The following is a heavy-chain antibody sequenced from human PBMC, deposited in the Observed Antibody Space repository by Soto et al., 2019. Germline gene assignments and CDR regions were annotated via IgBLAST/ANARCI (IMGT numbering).Heavy chain of an antibody. CDR2: ISWDGGST. J-gene: IGHJ6*01. V-gene: IGHV3-43*01. D-gene: IGHD1-1*01. CDR3: AKGLLDSPSPIKHKTNYYYYYGMDV. Sequence: EVQLVESGGVVVQPGGSLRLSCAASGFTFDDYTMHWVRQAPGKGLEWVSLISWDGGSTYYADSVKGRFTISRDNSKNSLYLQMNSLRTEDTALYYCAKGLLDSPSPIKHKTNYYYYYGMDVW. CDR1: GFTFDDYT.